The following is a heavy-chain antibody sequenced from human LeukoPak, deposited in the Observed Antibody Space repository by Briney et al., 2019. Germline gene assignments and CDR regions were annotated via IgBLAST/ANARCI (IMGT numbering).Heavy chain of an antibody. D-gene: IGHD6-13*01. V-gene: IGHV3-21*01. CDR2: ISSSSSYI. J-gene: IGHJ4*02. CDR1: GFTFSSYS. Sequence: PGGSLRLSCAASGFTFSSYSMNWVRQAPGKGLEWVSSISSSSSYIYYADSVKGRSTISRDNAKNSLYLQMNSLRAEDTAVYYCARGIYSSSGIDYWGQGTLVTVSS. CDR3: ARGIYSSSGIDY.